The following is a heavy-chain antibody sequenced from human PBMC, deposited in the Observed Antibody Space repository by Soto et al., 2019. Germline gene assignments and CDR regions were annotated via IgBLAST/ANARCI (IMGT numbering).Heavy chain of an antibody. Sequence: QVQLVQSGAEVKKPGASVKVSCKASGYTFTSYGISWVRQAPGQGLEWMGWISAYNGNTNYAQKLQGRVTMTTDTSTSTAYMGLRSLRSDDTAVYYCARFMTYYYDSSGYSASDWGQGTLVTVSS. CDR2: ISAYNGNT. CDR1: GYTFTSYG. V-gene: IGHV1-18*01. J-gene: IGHJ4*02. D-gene: IGHD3-22*01. CDR3: ARFMTYYYDSSGYSASD.